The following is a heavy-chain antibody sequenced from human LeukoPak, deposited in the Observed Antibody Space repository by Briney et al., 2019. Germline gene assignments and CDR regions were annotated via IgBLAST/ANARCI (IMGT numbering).Heavy chain of an antibody. V-gene: IGHV3-23*01. CDR1: GFTLSNFA. J-gene: IGHJ3*02. CDR3: TKRLSLRFDAFDI. D-gene: IGHD3-3*01. Sequence: GGSLRLSCAASGFTLSNFAMTWVRQAPGKGLEWVSSISDIGPNTYYAASVEGRFTISRDTSKNTLYLQMNSLRAEDTAIYYCTKRLSLRFDAFDIWGPGTMVTVSS. CDR2: ISDIGPNT.